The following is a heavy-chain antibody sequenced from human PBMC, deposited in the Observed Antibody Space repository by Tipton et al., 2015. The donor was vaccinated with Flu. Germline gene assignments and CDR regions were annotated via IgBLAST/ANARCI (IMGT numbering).Heavy chain of an antibody. CDR3: ARGSGYSSSWWTY. CDR2: IYHSGST. J-gene: IGHJ4*02. CDR1: GYSISSGYY. D-gene: IGHD6-13*01. V-gene: IGHV4-38-2*02. Sequence: LRLSCTVSGYSISSGYYWGWIRQPPGKGLEWIGSIYHSGSTYYNPSLKSRVTISVDTSKNQFSLKLSSVTAADPAVYYCARGSGYSSSWWTYWGQGTLVTVSS.